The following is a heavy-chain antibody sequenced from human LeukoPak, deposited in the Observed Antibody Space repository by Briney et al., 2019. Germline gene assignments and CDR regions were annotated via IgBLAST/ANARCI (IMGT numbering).Heavy chain of an antibody. D-gene: IGHD3-22*01. CDR3: TRGDDSGNYAYFDY. J-gene: IGHJ4*02. V-gene: IGHV3-53*01. Sequence: GGSLRLSCAASGFTVDSNYLSWVRQAPGKGLEWVSTIYTGGNTYYAASVKGRFTISRDFSKNTVFLHMNSLRAEDTAMYYCTRGDDSGNYAYFDYWGQGALVTVSP. CDR1: GFTVDSNY. CDR2: IYTGGNT.